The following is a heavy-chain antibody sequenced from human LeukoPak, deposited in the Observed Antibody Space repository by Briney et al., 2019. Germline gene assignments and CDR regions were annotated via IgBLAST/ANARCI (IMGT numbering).Heavy chain of an antibody. CDR2: IYYSGST. CDR3: ARGGAAGSYYYYYYMDV. V-gene: IGHV4-30-4*08. Sequence: PSQTLSLTCTVSGGSISSGDYYWSWIRQPPGKGLEWIGYIYYSGSTYYNPSLKSRVTISVDTSKNQFSLKLSSVTAADTAVYYCARGGAAGSYYYYYYMDVWGKGTTVTVS. CDR1: GGSISSGDYY. D-gene: IGHD6-13*01. J-gene: IGHJ6*03.